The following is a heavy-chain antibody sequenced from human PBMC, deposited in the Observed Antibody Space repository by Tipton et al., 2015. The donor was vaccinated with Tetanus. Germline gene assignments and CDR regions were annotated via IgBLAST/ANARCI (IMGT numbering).Heavy chain of an antibody. D-gene: IGHD2-15*01. J-gene: IGHJ3*02. CDR3: ARSRGYCSGDSCHYAALGI. CDR2: IHYSGST. V-gene: IGHV4-59*01. CDR1: GGSISSYS. Sequence: TLSLTCTVSGGSISSYSWSWIRQPPGKGLEWVGYIHYSGSTNSNPSLKNRVTISVDTSKNQFSLKLSSVTAADTAVYYCARSRGYCSGDSCHYAALGIWGQGTMVTVSS.